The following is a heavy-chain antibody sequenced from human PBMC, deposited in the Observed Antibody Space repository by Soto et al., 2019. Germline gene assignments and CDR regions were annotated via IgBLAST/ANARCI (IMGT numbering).Heavy chain of an antibody. Sequence: QVQLVQSGAEMQKPGSSVKVSCQSSGGTFNTYAMNWVRQAPGQGTEWMGDISPMFGAANYAPKFQGRVTITADESTGTSYMEVSSLTSEDTAVYFCAREVQVHTPAFVYWGQGTLVTVSS. CDR3: AREVQVHTPAFVY. D-gene: IGHD3-10*01. CDR2: ISPMFGAA. CDR1: GGTFNTYA. J-gene: IGHJ4*02. V-gene: IGHV1-69*19.